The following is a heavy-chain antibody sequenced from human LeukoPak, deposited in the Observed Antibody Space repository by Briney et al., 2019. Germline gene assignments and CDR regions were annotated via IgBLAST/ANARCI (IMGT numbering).Heavy chain of an antibody. V-gene: IGHV3-30*02. CDR2: IRYDGSNK. Sequence: PGGSLRLSCAASGFTFSSYGMHWVRRAPGKGLEWVAFIRYDGSNKYYADFVKGRFTISRDNSKNTLYLQMNSLRAEDTAVYYCAKGGMMIVGTTPFDYWGQGTLVTVSS. D-gene: IGHD1-26*01. CDR3: AKGGMMIVGTTPFDY. CDR1: GFTFSSYG. J-gene: IGHJ4*02.